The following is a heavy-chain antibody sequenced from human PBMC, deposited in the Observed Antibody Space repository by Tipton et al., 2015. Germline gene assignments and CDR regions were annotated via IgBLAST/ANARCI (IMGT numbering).Heavy chain of an antibody. Sequence: TLSLTCTFSADSISNYYWSWIRQPPGKGLEWIGFIYYSGSTNYNPSLKSRVTISADTSKNQFSLKLPSVTAADTAVYYCARVGEGRAYGDWGQGTLVTVSS. CDR2: IYYSGST. V-gene: IGHV4-59*01. D-gene: IGHD4-17*01. CDR3: ARVGEGRAYGD. J-gene: IGHJ4*02. CDR1: ADSISNYY.